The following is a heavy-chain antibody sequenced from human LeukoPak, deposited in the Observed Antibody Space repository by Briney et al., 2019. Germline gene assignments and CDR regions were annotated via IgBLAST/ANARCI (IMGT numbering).Heavy chain of an antibody. J-gene: IGHJ4*02. Sequence: GGSLRLSCAASGFTFSSYAMHWVRQAPGKGLEWVAVIPYDGSNKYYADSVKGRFTISRDNSKNTLYLQMNSLRAEDTAVYYCARDPGYCSGGSCYSSSRFDYWGQGTLVTVSS. V-gene: IGHV3-30*04. CDR1: GFTFSSYA. D-gene: IGHD2-15*01. CDR2: IPYDGSNK. CDR3: ARDPGYCSGGSCYSSSRFDY.